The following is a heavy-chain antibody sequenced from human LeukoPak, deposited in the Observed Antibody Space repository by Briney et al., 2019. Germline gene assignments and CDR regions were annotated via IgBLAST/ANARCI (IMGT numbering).Heavy chain of an antibody. J-gene: IGHJ4*02. CDR1: GFTFSSYA. D-gene: IGHD5-18*01. CDR3: ARGGKGYSYGQRLDY. Sequence: GASLRLSCAASGFTFSSYAMSWVRQAPGKGLEWVSAISGSGGSTYYADSVKGRFTISRDNAKNSLYLQMNSLRAEDTAVYYCARGGKGYSYGQRLDYWGQGTLVTVSS. V-gene: IGHV3-23*01. CDR2: ISGSGGST.